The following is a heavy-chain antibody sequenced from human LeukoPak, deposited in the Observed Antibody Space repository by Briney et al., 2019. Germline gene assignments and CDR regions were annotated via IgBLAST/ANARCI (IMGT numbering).Heavy chain of an antibody. J-gene: IGHJ4*02. D-gene: IGHD3-3*01. CDR2: INRDGSST. CDR3: ARQTNDLPDY. Sequence: GGSLRLSCAASGFTFSSYWMHWVRQAPRKGLVWVSRINRDGSSTSYVDSVKGRFTISRDNAKNTLYLQMNSLRVEDTAVYYCARQTNDLPDYWGQGTLVTVSS. CDR1: GFTFSSYW. V-gene: IGHV3-74*01.